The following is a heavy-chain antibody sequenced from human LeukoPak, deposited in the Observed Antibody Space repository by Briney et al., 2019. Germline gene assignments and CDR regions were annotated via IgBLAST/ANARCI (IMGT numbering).Heavy chain of an antibody. CDR1: GFTFSSYS. J-gene: IGHJ4*02. V-gene: IGHV3-21*01. CDR3: AREGNDILTGYYLADFDY. D-gene: IGHD3-9*01. Sequence: PEGSLRLSCAASGFTFSSYSMNWVRQAPGKGLEWVSCISSISYIYYADSVKGRFTITRDNAKDSLYLQMNSLRAEDTAVYYGAREGNDILTGYYLADFDYWCRGTLVTVSS. CDR2: ISSISYI.